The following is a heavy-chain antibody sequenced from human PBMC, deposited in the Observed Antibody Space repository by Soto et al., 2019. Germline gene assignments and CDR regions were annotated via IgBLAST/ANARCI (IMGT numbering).Heavy chain of an antibody. CDR2: ISYDGSKK. J-gene: IGHJ1*01. CDR1: GFTFSRYA. V-gene: IGHV3-30-3*01. CDR3: ASSGAYNSGWLRSVYFQH. Sequence: GGSLRLSCAASGFTFSRYAMHWVRQAPGKGLEWVAVISYDGSKKNYADSGKGRFTISRDNSKNTLYLQMNSLRAEATAVYYCASSGAYNSGWLRSVYFQHWGQGTLVTVSS. D-gene: IGHD6-25*01.